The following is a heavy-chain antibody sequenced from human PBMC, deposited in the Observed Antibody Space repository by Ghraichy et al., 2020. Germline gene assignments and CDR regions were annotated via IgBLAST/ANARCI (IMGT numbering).Heavy chain of an antibody. J-gene: IGHJ2*01. CDR1: GGSIISYY. CDR2: IYYSGST. CDR3: ARDRGTRDGYPGGSWYFDL. V-gene: IGHV4-59*01. Sequence: SETLSLTCTVSGGSIISYYWSWIRQPPGKGLEWIGYIYYSGSTNYNPSLKSRVTISVDTSKNQFSLKLSSVTAADTAVYYCARDRGTRDGYPGGSWYFDLWGRGTLVTVSS. D-gene: IGHD5-24*01.